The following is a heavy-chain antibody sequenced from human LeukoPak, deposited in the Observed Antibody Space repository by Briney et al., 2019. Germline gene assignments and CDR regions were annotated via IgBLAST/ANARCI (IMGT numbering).Heavy chain of an antibody. CDR1: GVPISRGNYY. J-gene: IGHJ4*02. V-gene: IGHV4-39*01. Sequence: SETQSLTCTVSGVPISRGNYYCRWIRQPPGRGLEWIGSLYYSDNTYYNPSLNVRVTISVDTSKNQFSLRLSSVTAADRAVYYCARQVGHTALDYWGQGSQVTVSS. CDR2: LYYSDNT. D-gene: IGHD5-18*01. CDR3: ARQVGHTALDY.